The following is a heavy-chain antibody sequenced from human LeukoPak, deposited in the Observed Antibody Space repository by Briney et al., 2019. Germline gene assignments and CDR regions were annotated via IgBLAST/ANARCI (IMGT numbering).Heavy chain of an antibody. J-gene: IGHJ5*01. CDR1: GCTFTSYG. CDR3: ARAKAALTYRGSNWFHP. Sequence: ASVKVSCKASGCTFTSYGISWVRQAPGQGLEWMGWISAYNGNTNYAQKLQGRVTMTTDTSTSTAYMELRSLRSADTAVYYCARAKAALTYRGSNWFHPWGQGTLVNVSS. V-gene: IGHV1-18*01. CDR2: ISAYNGNT. D-gene: IGHD1-1*01.